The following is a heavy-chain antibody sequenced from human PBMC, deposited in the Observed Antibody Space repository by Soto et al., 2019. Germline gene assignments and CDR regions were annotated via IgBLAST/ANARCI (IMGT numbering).Heavy chain of an antibody. CDR1: GGSVRAPDW. J-gene: IGHJ5*01. D-gene: IGHD2-8*02. Sequence: SETLSLTCTLSGGSVRAPDWWNWVRQSPDKGLEWIAEVHISGHSNYNPSLRSRGSVSIDSSKKQFYLNFNSVTAADTAIYYFARGRQGCTANNCYFDPWGQGTQFSISS. CDR2: VHISGHS. CDR3: ARGRQGCTANNCYFDP. V-gene: IGHV4-4*02.